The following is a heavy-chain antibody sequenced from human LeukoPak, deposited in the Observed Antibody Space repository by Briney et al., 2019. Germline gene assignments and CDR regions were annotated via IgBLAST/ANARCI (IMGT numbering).Heavy chain of an antibody. CDR3: ARLTITGTGRGYMYV. CDR1: GGSINSDIYS. J-gene: IGHJ6*03. D-gene: IGHD1-7*01. CDR2: IYYSGNT. Sequence: SETLSLTCTVPGGSINSDIYSWGWIRQPPGKGLEWIGTIYYSGNTYYNPSLDSRVTISVDTSKNQFSLKLSSVTAADTAVYYCARLTITGTGRGYMYVWGKGTTVTVSS. V-gene: IGHV4-39*01.